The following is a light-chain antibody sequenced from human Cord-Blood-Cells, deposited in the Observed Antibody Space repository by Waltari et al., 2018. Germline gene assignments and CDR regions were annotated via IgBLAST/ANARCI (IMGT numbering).Light chain of an antibody. CDR2: DAS. Sequence: EIVLTHSPATLSLSHGERATLPCRASQRVSSYLAWYQQKPGQAPRLLIYDASNRATGIPARFSGSGSGTDFTLTISSLEPEDFAVYYCQQRSNWPPWTFGQGTKVEIK. CDR1: QRVSSY. V-gene: IGKV3-11*01. CDR3: QQRSNWPPWT. J-gene: IGKJ1*01.